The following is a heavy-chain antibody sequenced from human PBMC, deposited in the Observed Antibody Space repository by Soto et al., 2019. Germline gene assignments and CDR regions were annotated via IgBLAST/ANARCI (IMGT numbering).Heavy chain of an antibody. Sequence: NPSETLSLTCTVSGGSISSYYWSWIRQPAGKGLEWIGRIYTSGSTNYNPSLKRRVTMSLDTSKNQFSLKLTSVTAADTALYYCARGNCSSPNCYSFSGYYGMDVWGQGTTVTVSS. CDR1: GGSISSYY. D-gene: IGHD2-2*01. CDR3: ARGNCSSPNCYSFSGYYGMDV. V-gene: IGHV4-4*07. CDR2: IYTSGST. J-gene: IGHJ6*02.